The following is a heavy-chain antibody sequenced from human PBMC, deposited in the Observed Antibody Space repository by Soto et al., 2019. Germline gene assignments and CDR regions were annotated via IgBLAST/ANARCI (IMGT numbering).Heavy chain of an antibody. CDR1: VGTECSYR. CDR2: IIGDGSGA. CDR3: VRDMQLWRLAS. D-gene: IGHD2-21*01. J-gene: IGHJ4*02. Sequence: PRLSDARPVGTECSYRRHPDRQAPGKGLVWVSRIIGDGSGANYADSVRGRFTVSRNNAENTLYLQMDSLTAEDTAVYYCVRDMQLWRLASWGQGTLVTVSS. V-gene: IGHV3-74*01.